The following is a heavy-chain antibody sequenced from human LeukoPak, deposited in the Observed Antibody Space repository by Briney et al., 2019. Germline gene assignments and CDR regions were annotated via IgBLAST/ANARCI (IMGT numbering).Heavy chain of an antibody. V-gene: IGHV3-48*02. CDR1: GFTFSSYG. J-gene: IGHJ4*02. D-gene: IGHD2-21*02. CDR3: ARGAYCGGDCFFFDY. Sequence: GRSLRLSCVASGFTFSSYGMHWVRQAPGKGLEWVSNIRSSSGTIYYADSVKGRFTISRDNAKNSLYLQMNSLRDEDTAVYYCARGAYCGGDCFFFDYWGQGTLVTVSS. CDR2: IRSSSGTI.